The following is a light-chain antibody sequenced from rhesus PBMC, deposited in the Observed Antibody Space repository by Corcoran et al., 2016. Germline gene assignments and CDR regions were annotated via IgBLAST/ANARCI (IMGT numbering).Light chain of an antibody. CDR3: KQENSFPRT. Sequence: EIVLTQSPTSMAVFQGERVSICCTARTSIRTSYLHWYQQKPGFPPRLPVYGTPRLASGVPARFSVSCSGTSYTRSLSSMEADDGAIYYCKQENSFPRTFGQGTKVEF. J-gene: IGKJ1*01. CDR1: TSIRTSY. CDR2: GTP. V-gene: IGKV3-35*01.